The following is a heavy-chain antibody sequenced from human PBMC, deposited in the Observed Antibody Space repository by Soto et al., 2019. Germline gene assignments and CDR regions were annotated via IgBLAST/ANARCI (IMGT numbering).Heavy chain of an antibody. Sequence: SETLSLTCTVSGGSISSGNYYWSWIRQPPGKGLEWIGFISYSGSTYYSTSLKSRVTISVDTSKNQFSLKLSSVTAADTAVYYCARHNLRGYNLHFDYWGQGTLVTVSS. CDR3: ARHNLRGYNLHFDY. CDR1: GGSISSGNYY. V-gene: IGHV4-30-4*01. J-gene: IGHJ4*02. CDR2: ISYSGST. D-gene: IGHD5-12*01.